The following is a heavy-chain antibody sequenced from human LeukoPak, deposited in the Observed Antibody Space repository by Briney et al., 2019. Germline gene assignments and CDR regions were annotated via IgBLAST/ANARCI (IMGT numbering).Heavy chain of an antibody. V-gene: IGHV3-23*01. CDR2: ISGSGDRT. Sequence: GGSLRLSCAVSGFTFSSYAMSWVRQAPGKGLEWVSAISGSGDRTSYADSVKGRFTISRDNSKNTLYLQMNSLRAEDTAVYYCAREGIAVAGKIFDYWGQGTLVTVSS. CDR1: GFTFSSYA. D-gene: IGHD6-19*01. CDR3: AREGIAVAGKIFDY. J-gene: IGHJ4*02.